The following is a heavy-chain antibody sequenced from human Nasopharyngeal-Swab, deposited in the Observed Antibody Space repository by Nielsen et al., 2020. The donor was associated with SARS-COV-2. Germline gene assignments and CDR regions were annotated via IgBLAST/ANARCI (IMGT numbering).Heavy chain of an antibody. CDR3: AHIHSGYWGYYFDY. CDR1: GFSLSTSGVG. V-gene: IGHV2-5*01. Sequence: SGPTLVKPTQTLTLTCPFSGFSLSTSGVGVGWIRQPPGKALEWLALIYWNDDKRYSTSLKSRLTITKDTSKNQVVLTMTNMDPVDTATYYCAHIHSGYWGYYFDYWGQGTLVTVSS. J-gene: IGHJ4*02. CDR2: IYWNDDK. D-gene: IGHD3-22*01.